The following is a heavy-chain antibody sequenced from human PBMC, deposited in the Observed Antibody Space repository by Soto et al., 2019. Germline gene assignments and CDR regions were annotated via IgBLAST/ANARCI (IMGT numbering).Heavy chain of an antibody. Sequence: SGTLSLTCTVSGGSFSDYYLSWVRQPPGKGLEWMGRIRHGGSTNYSPYLMSRVTTSVETSCNQTSLLLINVPAADTAAEYCVRGSFCGNDCHFAPWGQGALVTVSS. CDR1: GGSFSDYY. D-gene: IGHD2-21*02. CDR2: IRHGGST. V-gene: IGHV4-4*07. J-gene: IGHJ5*02. CDR3: VRGSFCGNDCHFAP.